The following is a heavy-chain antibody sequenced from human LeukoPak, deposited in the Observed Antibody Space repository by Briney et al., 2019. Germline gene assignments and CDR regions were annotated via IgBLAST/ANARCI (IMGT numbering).Heavy chain of an antibody. CDR3: ARDIAASIAAREAAAERFDY. Sequence: GASVKVSCKASGYTFTGYYMHWVRQAPGQGLEWMGWINPNSGGTNYAQKFQGRVTMTRDTSISTAYMELSRLRSDDTAVYYCARDIAASIAAREAAAERFDYWGQGTLVTVSS. CDR2: INPNSGGT. CDR1: GYTFTGYY. J-gene: IGHJ4*02. V-gene: IGHV1-2*02. D-gene: IGHD6-6*01.